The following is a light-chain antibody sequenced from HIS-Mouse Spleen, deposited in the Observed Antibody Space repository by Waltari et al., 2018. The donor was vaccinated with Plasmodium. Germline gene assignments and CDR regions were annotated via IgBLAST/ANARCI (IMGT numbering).Light chain of an antibody. Sequence: SYELTQPPSASVSPVQTARITCSGDALPKQYAYWYQQKPGQAPVLVIYKDSERPSGIPERCSGSSAGTTVTLTISGVQAEDEADYYCQSADSSGTYVVFGGGTKLTVL. V-gene: IGLV3-25*03. CDR1: ALPKQY. J-gene: IGLJ2*01. CDR3: QSADSSGTYVV. CDR2: KDS.